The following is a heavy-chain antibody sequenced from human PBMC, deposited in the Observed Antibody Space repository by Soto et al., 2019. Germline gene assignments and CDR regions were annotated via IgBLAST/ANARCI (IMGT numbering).Heavy chain of an antibody. V-gene: IGHV3-23*01. CDR2: ISGSGGST. D-gene: IGHD6-13*01. J-gene: IGHJ5*02. CDR3: AKGTVSSRWYAGENWFDP. CDR1: GFTFSSYA. Sequence: GGSLRLSCAASGFTFSSYAMSWVRQAPGKGLEWVSAISGSGGSTYYADSVKGRFTISRDNSKNTLYLQMNSLRAEDTAVYYCAKGTVSSRWYAGENWFDPWGQGTLVTVS.